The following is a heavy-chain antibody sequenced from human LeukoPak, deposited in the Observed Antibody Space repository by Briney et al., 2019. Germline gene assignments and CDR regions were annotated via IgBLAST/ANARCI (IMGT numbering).Heavy chain of an antibody. J-gene: IGHJ4*02. D-gene: IGHD4-17*01. CDR3: ARGYGDYAYFDH. CDR2: FNPNSGGT. V-gene: IGHV1-2*02. CDR1: GYTFTGYY. Sequence: ASVKVSCKASGYTFTGYYMHWVRQAPGQGLEWMGWFNPNSGGTYYAQKFQGRVTMTRDTPISTAYMELSRLRSDDTAVYYCARGYGDYAYFDHWGQGTLVTVSS.